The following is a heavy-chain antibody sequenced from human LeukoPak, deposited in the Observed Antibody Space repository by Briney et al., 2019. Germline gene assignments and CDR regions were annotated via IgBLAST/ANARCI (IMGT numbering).Heavy chain of an antibody. J-gene: IGHJ6*04. D-gene: IGHD2-2*01. CDR2: IYYSGST. CDR1: GGSISSYY. V-gene: IGHV4-59*01. CDR3: ARAEGYCSSTSCYVDYYYYYGMDV. Sequence: PSETLSLTCTVPGGSISSYYWSWIRQPPGKGLEWIGYIYYSGSTNYNPSLKSRVTISVDTSKNQFSLKLSSVTAADTAVYYCARAEGYCSSTSCYVDYYYYYGMDVWGKGTTVTVSS.